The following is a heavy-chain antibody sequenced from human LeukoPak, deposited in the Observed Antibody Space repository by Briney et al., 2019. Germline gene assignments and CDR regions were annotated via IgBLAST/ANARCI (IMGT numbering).Heavy chain of an antibody. J-gene: IGHJ4*02. Sequence: GGSLRLSCAASGFTFSTYTMNWARQAPGKGLEWLSSISGTSNTIYYADSVKGRFTVSRDNAKSSLYLQMNSLRADDTAVYYCARDPPSTYYESSGYPDYWGQGTLLTVSS. CDR2: ISGTSNTI. CDR1: GFTFSTYT. V-gene: IGHV3-48*01. CDR3: ARDPPSTYYESSGYPDY. D-gene: IGHD3-22*01.